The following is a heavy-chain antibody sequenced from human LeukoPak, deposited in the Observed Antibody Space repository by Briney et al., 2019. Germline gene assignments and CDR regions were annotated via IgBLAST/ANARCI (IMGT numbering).Heavy chain of an antibody. D-gene: IGHD3-3*01. CDR2: IYTSGST. CDR1: GGSISSYY. CDR3: ARVGGGTPDRIRQITILEYYYYMDV. J-gene: IGHJ6*03. Sequence: SETLSLTCTDSGGSISSYYWSWIRQPPGKGLEWIGYIYTSGSTNYNPSLKSRVTISVDTSKNQFSLKLSSVTAADTAVYYCARVGGGTPDRIRQITILEYYYYMDVWGKGTTVTVSS. V-gene: IGHV4-4*09.